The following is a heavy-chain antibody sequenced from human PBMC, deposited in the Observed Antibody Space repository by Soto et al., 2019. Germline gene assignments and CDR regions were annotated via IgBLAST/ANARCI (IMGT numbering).Heavy chain of an antibody. J-gene: IGHJ4*02. CDR1: GGSISSGGYY. Sequence: QVQLQESGPGLVKPSQTLSLTCTVSGGSISSGGYYWSWIRQHPGKGLEWIGYIYYSGSTYYNPSLKSRVTISVDTSKNQFYMKLSSATAADTAVYYCARGMGGSFFDYWGQGTLVTVSS. V-gene: IGHV4-31*03. CDR3: ARGMGGSFFDY. D-gene: IGHD1-26*01. CDR2: IYYSGST.